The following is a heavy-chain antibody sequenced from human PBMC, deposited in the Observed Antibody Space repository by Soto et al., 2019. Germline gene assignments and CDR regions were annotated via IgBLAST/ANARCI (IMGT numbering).Heavy chain of an antibody. D-gene: IGHD3-16*01. V-gene: IGHV3-7*01. CDR1: GFTFSNYW. CDR2: IKPEGGEE. J-gene: IGHJ4*02. CDR3: VRDARRGGDYDY. Sequence: EVQLVESGGGLVQPGGSLRLSCSASGFTFSNYWMNWVRQAPGKGLEWVANIKPEGGEEYYVDSVKGRFTISRDNAKNSLYLQMNNVRDDDTALYFCVRDARRGGDYDYWGRGALVTVSS.